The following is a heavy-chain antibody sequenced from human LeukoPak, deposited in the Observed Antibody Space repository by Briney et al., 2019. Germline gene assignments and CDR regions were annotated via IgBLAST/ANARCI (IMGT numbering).Heavy chain of an antibody. Sequence: GGSLRLSCAASGFIFSDYSMTWVRQAPGKGLEWVANLDQGGSDDFYLDSVWGRFIISRDNARYSLYLQMNGLRVEDTAVYYCARDVSLGFWSGYSDYWGHGTLVAVAS. CDR1: GFIFSDYS. CDR2: LDQGGSDD. J-gene: IGHJ4*01. CDR3: ARDVSLGFWSGYSDY. D-gene: IGHD3-3*01. V-gene: IGHV3-7*01.